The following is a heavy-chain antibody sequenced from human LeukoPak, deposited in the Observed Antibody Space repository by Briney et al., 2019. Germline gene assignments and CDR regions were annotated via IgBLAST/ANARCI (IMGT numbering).Heavy chain of an antibody. CDR3: AREGCSSTSCYEGAWFDP. CDR1: GFTFSSYA. CDR2: ISGSGGST. D-gene: IGHD2-2*01. Sequence: GGSLRLSCAASGFTFSSYAMSWVRQAPGKGLEWVSAISGSGGSTYYADSVKGRFTISRDNSKNTLYLQMNSLRAEDTAVYYCAREGCSSTSCYEGAWFDPWGQGTLVTVSS. J-gene: IGHJ5*02. V-gene: IGHV3-23*01.